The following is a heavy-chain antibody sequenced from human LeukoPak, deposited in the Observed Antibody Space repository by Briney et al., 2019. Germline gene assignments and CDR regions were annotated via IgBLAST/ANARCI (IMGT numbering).Heavy chain of an antibody. Sequence: GGSLRLSCGASGFTFSSYSMSWVRQAPGKELEWVSSISSSSSYIYYADSVKGRFNISRDNAKNSLYLQMTSLRAEDKAVYYCANLRETGYWGQATLVTVSS. CDR1: GFTFSSYS. V-gene: IGHV3-21*01. J-gene: IGHJ4*02. D-gene: IGHD1-1*01. CDR2: ISSSSSYI. CDR3: ANLRETGY.